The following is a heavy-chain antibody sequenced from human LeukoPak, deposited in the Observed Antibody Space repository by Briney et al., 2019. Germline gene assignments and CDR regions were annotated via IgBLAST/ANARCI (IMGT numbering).Heavy chain of an antibody. Sequence: SETLSPTCTVSGGSISSSSYYWGWIRQPPGKGLEWIGSIYYSGSTYYNPSLKSRVTISVDTSKNQFSLKLSSVTAADTAVYYCARDPGGDTAMVHFDYWGQGTLVTVSS. CDR2: IYYSGST. D-gene: IGHD5-18*01. CDR3: ARDPGGDTAMVHFDY. J-gene: IGHJ4*02. V-gene: IGHV4-39*07. CDR1: GGSISSSSYY.